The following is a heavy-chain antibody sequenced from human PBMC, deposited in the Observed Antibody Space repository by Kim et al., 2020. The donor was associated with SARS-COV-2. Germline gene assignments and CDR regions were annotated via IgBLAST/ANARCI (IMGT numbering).Heavy chain of an antibody. CDR3: APRYDSSGYWAWTRGNYYGMDV. J-gene: IGHJ6*02. CDR1: GFTFSSYA. CDR2: ISYDGSNK. Sequence: GGSLRLSCAASGFTFSSYAMHWVRQAPGKGLEWVAVISYDGSNKYYADSVKGRFTISRDNSKNTLYLQMNSLRAEDTAVYYCAPRYDSSGYWAWTRGNYYGMDVWGQGTTVTVSS. D-gene: IGHD3-22*01. V-gene: IGHV3-30-3*01.